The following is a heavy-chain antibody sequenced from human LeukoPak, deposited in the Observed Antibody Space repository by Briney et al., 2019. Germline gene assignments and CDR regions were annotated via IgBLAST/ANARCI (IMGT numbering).Heavy chain of an antibody. Sequence: SGGSLRLSCAASGFTFSSYAMSWVRQAPGKGLEWVSGISGSGGSTYYADSVKGRFSISRDNAKNSLYLQVSSLRAEDTAWYYCARGQNYYGSGSQTFDIWGQGTMVTVSS. CDR3: ARGQNYYGSGSQTFDI. D-gene: IGHD3-10*01. CDR2: ISGSGGST. CDR1: GFTFSSYA. J-gene: IGHJ3*02. V-gene: IGHV3-23*01.